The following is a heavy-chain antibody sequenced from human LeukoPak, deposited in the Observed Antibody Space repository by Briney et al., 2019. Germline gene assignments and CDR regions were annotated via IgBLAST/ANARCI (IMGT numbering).Heavy chain of an antibody. CDR3: AKGGRYCYNINCYFSH. Sequence: PGGSLRLSCAASGFTFNSYAMNWVRQAPGKGPEWVSTISGNGGSTYYADSVKGRFTISRDSSKNTLYLQMSSLRAEDTAVYYCAKGGRYCYNINCYFSHWGQGTPGHRLL. J-gene: IGHJ4*02. V-gene: IGHV3-23*01. CDR1: GFTFNSYA. D-gene: IGHD2-2*01. CDR2: ISGNGGST.